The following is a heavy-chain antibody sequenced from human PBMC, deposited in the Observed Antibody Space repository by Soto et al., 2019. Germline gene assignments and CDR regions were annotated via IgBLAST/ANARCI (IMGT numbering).Heavy chain of an antibody. CDR1: GFTVSSNY. CDR2: IYSGGST. V-gene: IGHV3-66*01. Sequence: GGSLRLSCAASGFTVSSNYMSWVRQAPGKGLEWVSVIYSGGSTYYADSVKGRFTISRDNSKNTLYLQMNSLRAEDTAVYYCARGAVVVAARSYYFDYWGQGTLVTVSS. J-gene: IGHJ4*02. CDR3: ARGAVVVAARSYYFDY. D-gene: IGHD2-15*01.